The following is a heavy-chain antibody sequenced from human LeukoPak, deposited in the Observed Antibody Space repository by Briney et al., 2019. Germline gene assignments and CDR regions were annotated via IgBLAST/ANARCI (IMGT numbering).Heavy chain of an antibody. D-gene: IGHD2-8*01. V-gene: IGHV3-48*02. J-gene: IGHJ3*02. CDR2: ISSSSSSK. Sequence: GGSLRLSCAASGFTFSTYSMNWVRQAPGKGLEWVSYISSSSSSKYYADSVRGRFTISRDNAKNSLYLQMNSLRDEDTAVYDCARVNVWAFDIWGQGTMVTVSS. CDR1: GFTFSTYS. CDR3: ARVNVWAFDI.